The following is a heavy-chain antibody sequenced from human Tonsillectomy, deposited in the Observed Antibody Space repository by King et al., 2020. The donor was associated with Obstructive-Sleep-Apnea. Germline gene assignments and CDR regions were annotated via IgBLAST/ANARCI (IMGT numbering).Heavy chain of an antibody. CDR1: GFTFSSYG. Sequence: VQLVESGGGVVQPGRSLRLSCAASGFTFSSYGMHWVRQAPGQGLEWVAVISYDGINKYLADSVKGRFTISRDNSKNTLYLQVNSLRAEDTAVYYCAKESPVDSGYDLGSFDYWGQGTLVTVSS. J-gene: IGHJ4*02. CDR3: AKESPVDSGYDLGSFDY. V-gene: IGHV3-30*18. CDR2: ISYDGINK. D-gene: IGHD5-12*01.